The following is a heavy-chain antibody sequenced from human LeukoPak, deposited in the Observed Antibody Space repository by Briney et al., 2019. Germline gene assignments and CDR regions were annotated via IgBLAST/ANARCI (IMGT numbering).Heavy chain of an antibody. Sequence: GASVKVSCKASGGTFSSYAINWVRQAPGQGLEWMGGIIRILGTTNYAQKFQGRVTITADKSTSTAYMELSSLRSEDTAVYYCARGIAAASFDYWGQGTLVTVSS. CDR3: ARGIAAASFDY. D-gene: IGHD6-13*01. J-gene: IGHJ4*02. V-gene: IGHV1-69*06. CDR2: IIRILGTT. CDR1: GGTFSSYA.